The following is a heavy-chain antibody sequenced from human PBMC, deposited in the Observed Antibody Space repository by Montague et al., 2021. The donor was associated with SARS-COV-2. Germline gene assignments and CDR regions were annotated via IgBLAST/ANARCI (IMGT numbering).Heavy chain of an antibody. CDR1: GESFSGFH. D-gene: IGHD3-22*01. CDR2: IDHRGTS. J-gene: IGHJ4*02. V-gene: IGHV4-34*01. Sequence: SETLSLTCAVYGESFSGFHWTWIRQPPGKGLEWIGEIDHRGTSNYNPSLKSRVTISMDTSENQFSLRLNSVTAADTGVYYCARGHLGTTMVVVVMVGAQFYFDYWGQGRLVTVSS. CDR3: ARGHLGTTMVVVVMVGAQFYFDY.